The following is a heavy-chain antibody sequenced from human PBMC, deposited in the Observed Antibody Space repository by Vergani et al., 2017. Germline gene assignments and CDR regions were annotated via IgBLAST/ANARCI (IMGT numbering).Heavy chain of an antibody. J-gene: IGHJ6*02. D-gene: IGHD2-15*01. CDR2: INPSGGST. CDR3: AVPSGGSRLRIYYYYGMDV. V-gene: IGHV1-46*01. Sequence: QVQLVQSGAEVKKPGASVKVSCKASGYTFTSYYMHWVRQAPGQGLEWMGIINPSGGSTSYAQKFQGRVTMTRDTSTSTVYMELSSLRSEDTAVYYCAVPSGGSRLRIYYYYGMDVWGQGTTVTVSS. CDR1: GYTFTSYY.